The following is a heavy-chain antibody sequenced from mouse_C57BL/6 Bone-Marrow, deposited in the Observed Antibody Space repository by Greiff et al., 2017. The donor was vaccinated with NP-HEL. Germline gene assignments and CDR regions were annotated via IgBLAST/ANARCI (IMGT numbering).Heavy chain of an antibody. J-gene: IGHJ3*01. CDR2: IGPNGGGT. Sequence: QVQLMQSGAELVKPGASVKLSCTASGYTFTSYWMSWVKQRPGRGLEWIGTIGPNGGGTKYTDKFKSKATLTVDKPSSTAYMQLSSLRSEDSAVYYCARESGGLGYWGWFADWGQGTLVTVSA. CDR3: ARESGGLGYWGWFAD. V-gene: IGHV1-72*01. D-gene: IGHD4-1*01. CDR1: GYTFTSYW.